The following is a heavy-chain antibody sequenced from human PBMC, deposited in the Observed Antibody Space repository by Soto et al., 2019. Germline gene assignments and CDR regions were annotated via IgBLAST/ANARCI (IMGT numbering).Heavy chain of an antibody. D-gene: IGHD6-6*01. CDR3: AKDVKVGSSSYLFDY. V-gene: IGHV3-9*01. CDR1: GFTFDDYA. J-gene: IGHJ4*02. Sequence: GGSLRLSCAASGFTFDDYAMHWVRQAPGKGLEWVSGISWNSGSIGYADSVKGLFTIPRDNAKNSLYLQMNSLRAEDTALYYCAKDVKVGSSSYLFDYWGQGTLVTVSS. CDR2: ISWNSGSI.